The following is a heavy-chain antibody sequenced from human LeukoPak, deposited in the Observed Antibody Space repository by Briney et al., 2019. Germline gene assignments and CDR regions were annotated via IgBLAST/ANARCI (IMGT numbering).Heavy chain of an antibody. CDR2: ISSSSSTI. D-gene: IGHD6-13*01. V-gene: IGHV3-48*01. Sequence: GGSLRLSCAASGFTFSSYSMNWVRQAPGKGLEWVSYISSSSSTIYYADSVKGRFTISRDNAKNPLYLQMNSLRAEDTAVYYCARVYEYTSGWYRNDYWGQGTLVTVSS. J-gene: IGHJ4*02. CDR3: ARVYEYTSGWYRNDY. CDR1: GFTFSSYS.